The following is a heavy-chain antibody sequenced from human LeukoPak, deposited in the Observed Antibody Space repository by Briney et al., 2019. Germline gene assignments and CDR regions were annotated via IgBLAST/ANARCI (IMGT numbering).Heavy chain of an antibody. D-gene: IGHD3-9*01. CDR1: GYTFTGYY. V-gene: IGHV1-2*02. Sequence: GASVKVSCKASGYTFTGYYMHWVRQAPGQGLEWMGWINPNGGGTNYAQKFQGRVTMTRDTSISTAYMELSRLRSDDTAVYYCARDVDKAGLRYFDWLALDYYYYYYMDVWGKGTTVTISS. CDR3: ARDVDKAGLRYFDWLALDYYYYYYMDV. J-gene: IGHJ6*03. CDR2: INPNGGGT.